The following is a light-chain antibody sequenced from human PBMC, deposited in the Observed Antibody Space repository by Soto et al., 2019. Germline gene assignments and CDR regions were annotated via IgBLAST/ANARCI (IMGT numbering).Light chain of an antibody. J-gene: IGKJ1*01. CDR1: QSVSSN. V-gene: IGKV3-15*01. CDR3: QEYNNWPPRT. CDR2: GAS. Sequence: EIVMTQSPATLSVSPGERATLSCRASQSVSSNLAWYQQKPSQAPRLLIYGASTRANGIPARFSGSGSGTALNLTISRQKFVDIAVYNSQEYNNWPPRTFGKETKVEIK.